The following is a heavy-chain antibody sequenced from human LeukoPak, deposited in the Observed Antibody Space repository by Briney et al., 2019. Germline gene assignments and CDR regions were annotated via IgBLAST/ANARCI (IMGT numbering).Heavy chain of an antibody. D-gene: IGHD6-13*01. J-gene: IGHJ6*03. Sequence: GASVKVSCKASGYTFTSYYMHWVRQAPGQGLEWMGIINPSGGSTSYAQKFQGRVTMTRDMSTSTVYMELSSLRSEDTAVYYCARAASWSPIGDSYYYMDVWGKGTTVAISS. CDR2: INPSGGST. V-gene: IGHV1-46*01. CDR3: ARAASWSPIGDSYYYMDV. CDR1: GYTFTSYY.